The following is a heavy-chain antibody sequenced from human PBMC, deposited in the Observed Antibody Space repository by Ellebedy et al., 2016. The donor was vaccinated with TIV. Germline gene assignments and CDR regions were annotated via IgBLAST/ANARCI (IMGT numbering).Heavy chain of an antibody. CDR2: IYSDGST. CDR1: GFIVGPNY. CDR3: GRTDYGDSYYFDN. D-gene: IGHD4-17*01. V-gene: IGHV3-53*01. J-gene: IGHJ4*02. Sequence: PGGSLRLSCAASGFIVGPNYMTWVRPAPGKGLEWVSVIYSDGSTYYADSVKGRFTISRDNSKNTLYLQMNSLRAEDTAVYYCGRTDYGDSYYFDNWGQGTLVTVSS.